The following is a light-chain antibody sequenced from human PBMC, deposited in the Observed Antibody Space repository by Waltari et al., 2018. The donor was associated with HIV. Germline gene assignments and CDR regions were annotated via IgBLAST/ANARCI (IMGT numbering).Light chain of an antibody. Sequence: DIQMTQSPSSLSASVGDRVTITCRASQHISTYLNWYQQKPGKAPKLLIYAASSLQGGVPSRFSGSGSGTDFTLTISSLHPEDFATYYCQQNYSAWLTFGGGTKVDIK. CDR1: QHISTY. V-gene: IGKV1-39*01. J-gene: IGKJ4*01. CDR2: AAS. CDR3: QQNYSAWLT.